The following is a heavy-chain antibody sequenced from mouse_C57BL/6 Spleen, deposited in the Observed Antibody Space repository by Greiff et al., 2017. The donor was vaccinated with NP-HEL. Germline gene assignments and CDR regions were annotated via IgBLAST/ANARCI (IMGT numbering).Heavy chain of an antibody. CDR2: IDPSDSET. V-gene: IGHV1-52*01. Sequence: VQLQQPGAELVRPGSSVKLSCKASGYTFTSYWMHWVKQRPIQGLEWIGNIDPSDSETHYNQKFKDKATLTVDKSSSTAYMQLSSLTSEDSAVYYWARGYDGSSSYYFDFWGQGTTLTVSS. CDR1: GYTFTSYW. D-gene: IGHD1-1*01. CDR3: ARGYDGSSSYYFDF. J-gene: IGHJ2*01.